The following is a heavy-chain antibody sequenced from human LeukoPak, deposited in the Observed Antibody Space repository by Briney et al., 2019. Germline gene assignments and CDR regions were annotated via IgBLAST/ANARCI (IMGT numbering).Heavy chain of an antibody. CDR2: ISGSGGVT. J-gene: IGHJ3*01. CDR1: GFTFSSYA. V-gene: IGHV3-23*01. Sequence: GGSLRLSCAASGFTFSSYAMTWVRQAPGKGLEGFSGISGSGGVTYYADSVKGRFTISRDNSKNTLSLQMNSLRAEDTAVYYCAKHISGSYWKAFDLWGQGTVVTVSS. CDR3: AKHISGSYWKAFDL. D-gene: IGHD1-26*01.